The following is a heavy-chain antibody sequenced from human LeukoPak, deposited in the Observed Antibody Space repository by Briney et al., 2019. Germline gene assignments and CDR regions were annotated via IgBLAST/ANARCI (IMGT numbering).Heavy chain of an antibody. CDR3: AKDVYSSSSGNFDY. J-gene: IGHJ4*02. V-gene: IGHV3-23*01. Sequence: GGSLRLSCAASGFTFSNYAMSWVRQAPGKGLEWVSAISGSGGSTYYADSVKGRFTISRDNSKNTLYLQMNSLRAEDTAVYYCAKDVYSSSSGNFDYWGQGTLVTVSS. D-gene: IGHD6-6*01. CDR1: GFTFSNYA. CDR2: ISGSGGST.